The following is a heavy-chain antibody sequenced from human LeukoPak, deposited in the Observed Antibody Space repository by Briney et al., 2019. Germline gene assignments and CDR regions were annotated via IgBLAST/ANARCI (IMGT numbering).Heavy chain of an antibody. Sequence: PSETLSLTCAVSGGSTSSSSYYWGWIRQPPGKGLEWIGSIYYSGSTYYNPSLKSRVTTSVDTSKNQFSLKLTSVTAADTAVYYCARLSGSYHDFWGQGILVTVSS. V-gene: IGHV4-39*01. CDR1: GGSTSSSSYY. CDR3: ARLSGSYHDF. CDR2: IYYSGST. D-gene: IGHD1-26*01. J-gene: IGHJ4*02.